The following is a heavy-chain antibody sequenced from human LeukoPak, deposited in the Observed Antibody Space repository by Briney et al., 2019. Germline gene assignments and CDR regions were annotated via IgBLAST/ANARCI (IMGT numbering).Heavy chain of an antibody. Sequence: SETLSLTCTVSGASISSGGYYWTWIRQHPGKCLEWTGYIYYSGSTYYNPSLKTRVTMAIDTSKNQFSLKLSSVTAADTAVYYCASPPTYGDGLGYWGQGTLVTVSS. CDR3: ASPPTYGDGLGY. CDR2: IYYSGST. J-gene: IGHJ4*02. V-gene: IGHV4-31*03. D-gene: IGHD4-17*01. CDR1: GASISSGGYY.